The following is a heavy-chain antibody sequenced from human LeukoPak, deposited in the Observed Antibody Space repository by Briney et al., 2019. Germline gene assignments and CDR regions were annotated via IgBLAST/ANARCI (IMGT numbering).Heavy chain of an antibody. Sequence: SQTLSLTCTVSGGSISSGGYYWSWIRQPAGKGLEWIGRIYTSGSTNYNPSLKSRVTISVDTSKNQFSLKLSSVTAADTAVYYCARLSSGSSSWYDIDYWGQGTLVTVSS. CDR1: GGSISSGGYY. J-gene: IGHJ4*02. V-gene: IGHV4-61*02. D-gene: IGHD6-13*01. CDR3: ARLSSGSSSWYDIDY. CDR2: IYTSGST.